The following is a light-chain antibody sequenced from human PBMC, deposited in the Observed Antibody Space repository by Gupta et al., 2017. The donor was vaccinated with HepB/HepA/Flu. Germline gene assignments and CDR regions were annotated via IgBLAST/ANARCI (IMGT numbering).Light chain of an antibody. CDR2: AAS. J-gene: IGKJ3*01. CDR1: QGISSY. CDR3: QQQNRDHGLFT. V-gene: IGKV1-9*01. Sequence: DIQLTQSPSFLSASVGDRVTITCRASQGISSYLAWYQQKPGKAPKLLIYAASTLQRGVPSRCSGSGDGTEFNLTISSRQPEDFESYYCQQQNRDHGLFTFGHGTKVDIK.